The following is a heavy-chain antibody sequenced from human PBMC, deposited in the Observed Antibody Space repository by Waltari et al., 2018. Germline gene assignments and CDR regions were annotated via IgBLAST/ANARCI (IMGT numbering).Heavy chain of an antibody. CDR1: GQSLSESS. V-gene: IGHV1-24*01. CDR2: YDPEDGET. J-gene: IGHJ5*02. D-gene: IGHD6-6*01. CDR3: ALDREYEGWFDP. Sequence: QVQLVQSGAAVRKPGASVKVSCNVSGQSLSESSIHWVRQAPGKGPEWMVGYDPEDGETTYAQKFKGRLSMTEDTDTAYMELTSLQSDDTAVYYCALDREYEGWFDPWGQGTLVTVSS.